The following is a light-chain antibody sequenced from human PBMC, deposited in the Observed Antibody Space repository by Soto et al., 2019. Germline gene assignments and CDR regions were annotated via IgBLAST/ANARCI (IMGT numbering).Light chain of an antibody. CDR2: GAS. CDR3: QQYGSSPGT. CDR1: QSVSSSY. Sequence: EMVLAQSRDTLSLSPGERATLSCRASQSVSSSYLAWYQQKPGQAPRLLIFGASIRATGIPDRFIGSGSGTDFTLTISRLEPEDFAVYYCQQYGSSPGTFGQGTRLEIK. J-gene: IGKJ5*01. V-gene: IGKV3-20*01.